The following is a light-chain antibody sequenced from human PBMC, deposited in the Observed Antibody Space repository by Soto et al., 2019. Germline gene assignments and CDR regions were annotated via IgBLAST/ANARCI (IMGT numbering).Light chain of an antibody. Sequence: DIVFTQSPVTLSLSPGEVAPPSWSASQSVSSSYLAWYQQKPGQAPRLLIYGASSRATGIPDRFSGSGSGTDFTLTISSLQPEDFATYYCQKSYSTPITFGQGTRLEIK. CDR2: GAS. CDR3: QKSYSTPIT. V-gene: IGKV3-20*01. J-gene: IGKJ5*01. CDR1: QSVSSSY.